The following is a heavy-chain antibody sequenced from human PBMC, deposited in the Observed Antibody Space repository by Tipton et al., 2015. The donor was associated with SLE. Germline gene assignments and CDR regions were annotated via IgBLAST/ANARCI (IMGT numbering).Heavy chain of an antibody. D-gene: IGHD3-10*01. V-gene: IGHV1-69*05. CDR1: GGTFNRYA. Sequence: QLVQSGAEVKKPGSSVKVSCKASGGTFNRYAISWVRQAPGQGLEWMGGIIPFFDTSNYAQKFQGRVTITTDESTSTAYMELNSLKSEDTAVYYCARGRRGCGDPNYYYYMDVWGKGTTVTVSS. CDR3: ARGRRGCGDPNYYYYMDV. CDR2: IIPFFDTS. J-gene: IGHJ6*03.